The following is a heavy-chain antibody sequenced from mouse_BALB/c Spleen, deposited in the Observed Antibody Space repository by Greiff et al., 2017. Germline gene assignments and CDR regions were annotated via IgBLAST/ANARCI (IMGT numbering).Heavy chain of an antibody. Sequence: EVKLMESGPGLVKPSQSLSLTCTVTGYSITSDYAWNWIRQFPGNKLEWMGYISYSGSTGYNPSLKSRISITRDTSKNQFFLQLNSVTTEDTATYYCARSSTYAMDYWGQGTSVTVSS. CDR3: ARSSTYAMDY. J-gene: IGHJ4*01. D-gene: IGHD2-1*01. V-gene: IGHV3-2*02. CDR2: ISYSGST. CDR1: GYSITSDYA.